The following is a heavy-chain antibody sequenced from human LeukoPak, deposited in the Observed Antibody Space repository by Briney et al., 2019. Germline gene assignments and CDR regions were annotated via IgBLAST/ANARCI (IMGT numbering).Heavy chain of an antibody. CDR3: ARGTGYHGMDV. D-gene: IGHD1-14*01. Sequence: SETLSLTCTVSGGSISSYYWSWIRQPPGKGLEWIGYIYYSGSTNYNPSLKSRVTISVDTSKNQFSLKLRSVTAADTAVYYCARGTGYHGMDVWGQGTTVTVSS. CDR2: IYYSGST. V-gene: IGHV4-59*01. CDR1: GGSISSYY. J-gene: IGHJ6*02.